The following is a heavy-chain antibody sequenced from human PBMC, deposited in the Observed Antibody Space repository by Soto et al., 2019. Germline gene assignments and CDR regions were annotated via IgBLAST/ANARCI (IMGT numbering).Heavy chain of an antibody. CDR2: ISGSGGST. D-gene: IGHD6-13*01. Sequence: EVQLLESGGGLVQPGGSLRLSCAASGFTFSSYAMSWVRQAPGKGLEWVSAISGSGGSTYYADSVKGRFTISRDNSKNTLELQMNSLRAEDTAVYYCASQSSSWYCGYWGQGTLVTVSS. CDR3: ASQSSSWYCGY. J-gene: IGHJ4*02. V-gene: IGHV3-23*01. CDR1: GFTFSSYA.